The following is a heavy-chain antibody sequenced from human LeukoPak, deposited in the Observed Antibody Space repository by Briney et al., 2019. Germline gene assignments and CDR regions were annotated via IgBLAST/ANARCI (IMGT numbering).Heavy chain of an antibody. V-gene: IGHV1-18*01. CDR1: GYTFTSYG. J-gene: IGHJ6*03. Sequence: ASVKVSCKASGYTFTSYGISWVRQAPGQGLEWMGWISAYNGNTNYAQKLQGRVTMTRDTSISTAYMELSRLRSDDTAVYYCARVAGLIIAVAGKGGTYYMDVWGKGTTVTVSS. CDR3: ARVAGLIIAVAGKGGTYYMDV. CDR2: ISAYNGNT. D-gene: IGHD6-19*01.